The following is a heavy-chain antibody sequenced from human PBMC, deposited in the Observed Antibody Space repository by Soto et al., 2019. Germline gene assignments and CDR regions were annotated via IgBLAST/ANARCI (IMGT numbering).Heavy chain of an antibody. CDR2: IYYSGST. CDR3: AGAKYYYDSSGYYGPDAFDI. J-gene: IGHJ3*02. Sequence: SETLSLTCTVSGGSISSGGYYWSWIRQHPGKGLEWIGYIYYSGSTYYNPSLKSRVTISVDTSKNQFSLKLSSVTAADTAVYYCAGAKYYYDSSGYYGPDAFDIWGQGTMVTVSS. D-gene: IGHD3-22*01. V-gene: IGHV4-31*03. CDR1: GGSISSGGYY.